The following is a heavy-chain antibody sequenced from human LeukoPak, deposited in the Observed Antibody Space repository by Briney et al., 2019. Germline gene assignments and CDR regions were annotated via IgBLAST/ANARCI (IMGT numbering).Heavy chain of an antibody. D-gene: IGHD2-21*02. Sequence: SETLPLTCTLSGGSISSSSYYWGWIRQPPGKGLEWIGSIYYTGSTYYNPSLKSRVTISVDTSETQFSLKLSSATAADTAVYYCARHRNLAYCGGDCYSALDIWGQGTMVTVSS. CDR3: ARHRNLAYCGGDCYSALDI. CDR2: IYYTGST. V-gene: IGHV4-39*01. J-gene: IGHJ3*02. CDR1: GGSISSSSYY.